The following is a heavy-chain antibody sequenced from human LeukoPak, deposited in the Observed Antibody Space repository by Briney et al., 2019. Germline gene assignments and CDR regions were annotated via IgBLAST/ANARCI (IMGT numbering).Heavy chain of an antibody. CDR1: GYTFTGFY. CDR2: INPNSGGT. CDR3: ARLAAPDAFDI. V-gene: IGHV1-2*02. Sequence: GASVKVSCKASGYTFTGFYIHWVRQAPGQGLEWMGWINPNSGGTKYAQRFQGRVTMTRDTSISTAYMELNSLRSDDTAVYYCARLAAPDAFDIWGQGTMVTVSS. J-gene: IGHJ3*02. D-gene: IGHD6-13*01.